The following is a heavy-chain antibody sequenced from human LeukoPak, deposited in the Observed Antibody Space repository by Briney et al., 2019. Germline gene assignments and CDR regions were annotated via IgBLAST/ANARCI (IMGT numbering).Heavy chain of an antibody. CDR1: GGSISSGDYY. Sequence: SETLSLTCTVSGGSISSGDYYWSWIRQPPRKGLEWIGYIYYSGSTYYNPSLKSRVTISVDTSKNQFSLKLSSVTAADTAVYYCARDPHPRKLAYCGGDCPGFRDIWGQGTMVTVSS. D-gene: IGHD2-21*02. CDR3: ARDPHPRKLAYCGGDCPGFRDI. J-gene: IGHJ3*02. CDR2: IYYSGST. V-gene: IGHV4-30-4*01.